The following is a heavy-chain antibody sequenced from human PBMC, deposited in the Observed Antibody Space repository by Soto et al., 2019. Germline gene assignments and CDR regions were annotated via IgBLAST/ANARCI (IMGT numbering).Heavy chain of an antibody. CDR3: VRATLRCSSTSCSYHYYGMDV. D-gene: IGHD2-2*01. CDR2: INPNSGGT. Sequence: SLKVYCKSSGYTNSIYGLSCVRQKPGQGLEWMGWINPNSGGTNYAQKFQGWVTMTRDTSISTAYMELSRLRSDDTAVYYCVRATLRCSSTSCSYHYYGMDVWGQGTTV. V-gene: IGHV1-2*04. J-gene: IGHJ6*02. CDR1: GYTNSIYG.